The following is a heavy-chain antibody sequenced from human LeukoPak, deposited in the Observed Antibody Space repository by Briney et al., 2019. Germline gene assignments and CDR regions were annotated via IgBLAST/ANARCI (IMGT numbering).Heavy chain of an antibody. CDR1: GGSFSGYY. Sequence: SETLSLTCAAYGGSFSGYYWSWIRQPPGKGLEWIGEINHSGSTNYNPSLKSRVTISVDTSKNQFSLKLSSVTAADTAVYYCARGTIYYYDSSGYYAYWGQGTLVTVSS. D-gene: IGHD3-22*01. V-gene: IGHV4-34*01. CDR3: ARGTIYYYDSSGYYAY. J-gene: IGHJ4*02. CDR2: INHSGST.